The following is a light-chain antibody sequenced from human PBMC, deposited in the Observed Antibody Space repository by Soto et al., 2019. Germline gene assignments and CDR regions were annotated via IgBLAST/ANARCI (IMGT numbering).Light chain of an antibody. Sequence: QSALTQPASVSGSPGQSITISCTGTSSDVGSYNYVSWYQQHPGKAPKLMIYEVSKRPSGVSNRFSGSKSGNTASLTISGLQAEDEANYYCRSYTSISTRVFGGGTQLTVL. J-gene: IGLJ7*01. CDR2: EVS. CDR3: RSYTSISTRV. CDR1: SSDVGSYNY. V-gene: IGLV2-14*01.